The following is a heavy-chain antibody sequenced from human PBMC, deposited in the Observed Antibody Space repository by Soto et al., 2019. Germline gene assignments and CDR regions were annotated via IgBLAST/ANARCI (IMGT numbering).Heavy chain of an antibody. CDR3: ARRACTGGNCFSGQFDC. D-gene: IGHD2-15*01. CDR1: GGNFSSYA. Sequence: QVQLVQSGAEVKKPGSSVKVSCKASGGNFSSYAISWVRQAPGQGLEWMGGIIPIFGTPNYAQKIQARFTISADESTATAYMELTCLRSEDTAVYYCARRACTGGNCFSGQFDCWGQGTLVTVSS. J-gene: IGHJ4*02. V-gene: IGHV1-69*12. CDR2: IIPIFGTP.